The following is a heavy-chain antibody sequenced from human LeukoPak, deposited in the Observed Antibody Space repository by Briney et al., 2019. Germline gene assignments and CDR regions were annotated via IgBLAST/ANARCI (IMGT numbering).Heavy chain of an antibody. Sequence: GGSLRLSCAASGFTFSSYAMSRVRQAPGKGLEWVSAISGSGGSTYYADSVKGRFTISRDNSKNTLYLQMNSLRAEDTAVYYCAKVMNYYDSSGYYGSAYFDYWGQGTLVTVSS. V-gene: IGHV3-23*01. D-gene: IGHD3-22*01. CDR1: GFTFSSYA. CDR3: AKVMNYYDSSGYYGSAYFDY. CDR2: ISGSGGST. J-gene: IGHJ4*02.